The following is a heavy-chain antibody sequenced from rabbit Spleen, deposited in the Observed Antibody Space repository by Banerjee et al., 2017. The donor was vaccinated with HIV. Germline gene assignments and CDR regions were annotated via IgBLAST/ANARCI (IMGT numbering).Heavy chain of an antibody. CDR2: IDGGSSGNT. CDR1: GFSFSSNYD. CDR3: ARDLDGVIGWNFGW. J-gene: IGHJ4*01. D-gene: IGHD1-1*01. V-gene: IGHV1S40*01. Sequence: QSLEESGGDLVKPEGSLTLTCTASGFSFSSNYDMCWVRQGQGKGLEWIGCIDGGSSGNTYYASWAKGRFTISKTSSTTVTLQMTSLTAADTATYFCARDLDGVIGWNFGWWGPGTLVTVS.